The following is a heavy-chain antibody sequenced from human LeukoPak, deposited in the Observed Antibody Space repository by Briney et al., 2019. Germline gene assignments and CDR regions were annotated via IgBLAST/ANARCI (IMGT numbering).Heavy chain of an antibody. CDR2: FSAYNGNT. J-gene: IGHJ4*02. Sequence: ASVKVSCKASGYTFTSFGISCVPQASVHGLDLMGCFSAYNGNTNYAQKLQGRVTMTTDTSTSTAYMELRSLRSDDTAVYYCARSELIFGVVTNFDYWGQGTLVTVSS. D-gene: IGHD3-3*01. V-gene: IGHV1-18*01. CDR1: GYTFTSFG. CDR3: ARSELIFGVVTNFDY.